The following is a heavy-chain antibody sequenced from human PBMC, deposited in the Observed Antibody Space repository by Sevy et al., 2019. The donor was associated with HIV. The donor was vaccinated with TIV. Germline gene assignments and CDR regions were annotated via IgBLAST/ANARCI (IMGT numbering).Heavy chain of an antibody. J-gene: IGHJ6*02. V-gene: IGHV3-15*07. CDR2: IKSKSDGGTT. Sequence: GGSLRLSCAASGFTFNNAWMNWVRQAPGKGLEWVGRIKSKSDGGTTDYAAPVKGRFTISRDDSKNTLYLQMSNLKTEDTAVYYCTTLEPASAPEYYYGIDVWGQGTTVTVSS. CDR1: GFTFNNAW. CDR3: TTLEPASAPEYYYGIDV. D-gene: IGHD2-2*01.